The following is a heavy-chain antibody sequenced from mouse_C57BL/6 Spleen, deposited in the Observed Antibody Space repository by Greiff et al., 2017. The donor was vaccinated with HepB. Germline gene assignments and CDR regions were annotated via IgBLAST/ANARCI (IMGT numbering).Heavy chain of an antibody. D-gene: IGHD4-1*01. J-gene: IGHJ3*01. CDR1: GYTFTDYY. Sequence: EVKLQQSGPELVKPGASVKISCKASGYTFTDYYMNWVKQSHGKSLEWIGDINPNNGGTSYNQKFKGKATLTVDKSSSTAYMELRSLTSEDSAVYYCARKLEWDGADWGQGTLVTVSA. CDR3: ARKLEWDGAD. CDR2: INPNNGGT. V-gene: IGHV1-26*01.